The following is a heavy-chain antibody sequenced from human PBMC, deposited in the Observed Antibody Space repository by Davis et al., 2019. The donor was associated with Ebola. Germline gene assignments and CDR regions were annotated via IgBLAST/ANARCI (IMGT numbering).Heavy chain of an antibody. CDR1: GFTFSSYA. Sequence: GESLKISCAASGFTFSSYAMSWVRQAPGKGLEWVSAISGSGGSTYYADSVKGRFTISRDNSKNTLYLQMNSLRAEDTAVYYCAKEAYGDYVGTTMDVWGQGTTVTVSS. CDR2: ISGSGGST. CDR3: AKEAYGDYVGTTMDV. D-gene: IGHD4-17*01. V-gene: IGHV3-23*01. J-gene: IGHJ6*02.